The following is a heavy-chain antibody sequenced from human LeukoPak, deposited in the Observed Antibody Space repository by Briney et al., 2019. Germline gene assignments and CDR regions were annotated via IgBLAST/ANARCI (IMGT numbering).Heavy chain of an antibody. Sequence: PSETLSLTCTVSGDSINNDFWSWVRQPPGKGLEWIGYIHNTGSSNYNPSLKSRVSFSVDTSENQISLRLNSMTAADTAVYYCASLGGYYDSSNSSQLETFDIWGQGTMVTVSS. V-gene: IGHV4-59*01. D-gene: IGHD3-10*01. J-gene: IGHJ3*02. CDR3: ASLGGYYDSSNSSQLETFDI. CDR1: GDSINNDF. CDR2: IHNTGSS.